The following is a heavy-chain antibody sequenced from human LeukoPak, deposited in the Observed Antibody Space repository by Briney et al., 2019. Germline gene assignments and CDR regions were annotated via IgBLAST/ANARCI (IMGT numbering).Heavy chain of an antibody. J-gene: IGHJ4*02. V-gene: IGHV1-24*01. CDR2: FDPEDGET. D-gene: IGHD2-15*01. CDR3: ATADCSGGSCYFTFDY. CDR1: GYTLTELS. Sequence: ASVKVSCKVSGYTLTELSMHWVRQAPGKGVEWLGGFDPEDGETIYAQKFQGRVTMTEDTSTDTAYMELSSLRSEDTAVYYCATADCSGGSCYFTFDYWGQGTLVTVSS.